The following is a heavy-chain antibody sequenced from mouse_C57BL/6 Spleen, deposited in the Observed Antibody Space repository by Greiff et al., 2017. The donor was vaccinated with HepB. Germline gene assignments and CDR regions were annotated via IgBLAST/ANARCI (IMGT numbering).Heavy chain of an antibody. J-gene: IGHJ2*01. V-gene: IGHV1-80*01. Sequence: QVQLQQSGAELVKPGASVKISCKASGYAFSSYWMNWVKQRPGKGLEWIGQIYPGDGDTNYNGKFKGKATLTADKSSSTAYMQLSSLTSEDSAVYFCARGEGYDYDVGFDYWGQGTTLTVSS. CDR1: GYAFSSYW. CDR2: IYPGDGDT. D-gene: IGHD2-4*01. CDR3: ARGEGYDYDVGFDY.